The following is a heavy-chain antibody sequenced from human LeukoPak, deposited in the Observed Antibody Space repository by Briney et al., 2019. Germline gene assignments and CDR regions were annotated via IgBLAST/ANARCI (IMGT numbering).Heavy chain of an antibody. CDR3: AAVDTAMADFDY. CDR1: GYTFTGYY. Sequence: GASVKVSCNASGYTFTGYYMHWVRQAPGQGLEWMGWINPNSGGTNYAQKFQGRVTMTRDASISTAYMELSRLRSDDTAVYYCAAVDTAMADFDYWGQGTLVTVSS. D-gene: IGHD5-18*01. V-gene: IGHV1-2*02. J-gene: IGHJ4*02. CDR2: INPNSGGT.